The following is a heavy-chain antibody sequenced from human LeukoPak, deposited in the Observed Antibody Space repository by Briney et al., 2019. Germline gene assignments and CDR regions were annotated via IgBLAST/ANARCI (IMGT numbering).Heavy chain of an antibody. J-gene: IGHJ4*02. CDR3: ARSGSSGWPGGFDY. Sequence: SETLSLTCAVYGGPFSGYYWSWIRQPPGKGLEWIGEINHSGSTNYNPSLKSRVTISVDTSKNQFSLKLSSVTAADTAVYYCARSGSSGWPGGFDYWGQGTLVTVSS. D-gene: IGHD6-19*01. V-gene: IGHV4-34*01. CDR1: GGPFSGYY. CDR2: INHSGST.